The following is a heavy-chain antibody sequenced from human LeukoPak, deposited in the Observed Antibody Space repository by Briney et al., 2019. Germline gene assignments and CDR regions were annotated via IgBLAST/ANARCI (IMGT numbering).Heavy chain of an antibody. CDR3: ARVNLDRDSSGFAFDY. V-gene: IGHV1-69*05. J-gene: IGHJ4*02. CDR1: GGTFSSYA. CDR2: IIPIFGTA. D-gene: IGHD3-22*01. Sequence: SVKVSCKASGGTFSSYAISWVGQAPGQGLEWMGGIIPIFGTANYAQKFQDRVTITTDESTSTAYMELSSLRSEDTAVYYCARVNLDRDSSGFAFDYWGQGTLVTVSS.